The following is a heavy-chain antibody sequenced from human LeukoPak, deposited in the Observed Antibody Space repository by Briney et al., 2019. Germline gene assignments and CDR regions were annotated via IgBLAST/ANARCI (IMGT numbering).Heavy chain of an antibody. CDR2: INHGGAT. J-gene: IGHJ4*02. V-gene: IGHV4-34*01. Sequence: SETLSLTCTVPTGYISLYYWSWVRQTPGEGLEWIGEINHGGATNYNLSLKSRVTLSVDTSKNQFSLKLSSVTAADTAVYYCARGVARSSKFHFSYYFDYWGQGTLVTVSS. CDR1: TGYISLYY. CDR3: ARGVARSSKFHFSYYFDY. D-gene: IGHD6-6*01.